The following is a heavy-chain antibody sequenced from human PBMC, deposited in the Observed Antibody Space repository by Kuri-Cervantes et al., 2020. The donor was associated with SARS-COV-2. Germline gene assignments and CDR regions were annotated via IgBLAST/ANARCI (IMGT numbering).Heavy chain of an antibody. CDR1: GGSISGNY. V-gene: IGHV4-59*08. Sequence: GSLRLSCTVSGGSISGNYWSWIRQSPGKGLEWIGYIYYSGTTNYNPSPGSRGTISVDTSTTQDSLNLSSVTAADTAVYYCARQSSGSGYYAHFDCWGQGTRVTVSS. D-gene: IGHD6-25*01. J-gene: IGHJ4*02. CDR2: IYYSGTT. CDR3: ARQSSGSGYYAHFDC.